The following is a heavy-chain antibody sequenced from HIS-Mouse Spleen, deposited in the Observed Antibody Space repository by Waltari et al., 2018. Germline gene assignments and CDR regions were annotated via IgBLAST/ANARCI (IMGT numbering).Heavy chain of an antibody. Sequence: QVQLVQSGAEVKKPGASVKVSCKASGYTFTSYDINWLRQATGQGLEWMGWMNPTSGKTGYAQKFQGRVTLTRNNSISTAYMELSSLRSEDTAVYYCARGHDYSNYFDYWGQGTLVTVSS. V-gene: IGHV1-8*01. D-gene: IGHD4-4*01. CDR3: ARGHDYSNYFDY. CDR2: MNPTSGKT. CDR1: GYTFTSYD. J-gene: IGHJ4*02.